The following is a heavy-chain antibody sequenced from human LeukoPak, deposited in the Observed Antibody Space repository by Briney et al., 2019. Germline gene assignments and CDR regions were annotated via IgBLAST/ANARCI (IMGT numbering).Heavy chain of an antibody. CDR3: ARAADSSGYLLAYFDY. V-gene: IGHV3-21*01. CDR2: ISGSSEYI. Sequence: GGSLRLSCAASGFTFSNYNMNWVREAPGKGLEWVSFISGSSEYIYYADSVKGRFTISRDNAKNSLYLQMNSLRAEDTAVYYCARAADSSGYLLAYFDYWGQGTLVTVSS. CDR1: GFTFSNYN. D-gene: IGHD3-22*01. J-gene: IGHJ4*02.